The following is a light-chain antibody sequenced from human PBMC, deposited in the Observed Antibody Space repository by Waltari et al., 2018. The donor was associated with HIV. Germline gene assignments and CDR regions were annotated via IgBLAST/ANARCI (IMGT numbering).Light chain of an antibody. CDR2: EVN. CDR1: NSDIGRYNR. CDR3: NSYTATNTIV. Sequence: QSALTQPPSVSGSPGQSVTISCTGTNSDIGRYNRVSWHQQSPGTVPKLIIYEVNNRPSGVPARFSGSKSGNTASLTISGLQAEDEADYYCNSYTATNTIVFGGGTKLTVL. V-gene: IGLV2-18*02. J-gene: IGLJ2*01.